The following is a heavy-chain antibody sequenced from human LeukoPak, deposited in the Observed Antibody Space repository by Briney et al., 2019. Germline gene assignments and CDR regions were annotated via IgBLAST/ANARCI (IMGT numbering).Heavy chain of an antibody. Sequence: SETLSLTCSVSGGSMNRYYWGWIRQPPRKGRAGMGSSYYTWSTHYNPPLKSRVPISVHTSKSQFSLTLSSVTAADTAVYYCARRPGEYGGNDFDYWGQGNLVTVSS. CDR3: ARRPGEYGGNDFDY. J-gene: IGHJ4*02. CDR2: SYYTWST. D-gene: IGHD4/OR15-4a*01. V-gene: IGHV4-39*01. CDR1: GGSMNRYY.